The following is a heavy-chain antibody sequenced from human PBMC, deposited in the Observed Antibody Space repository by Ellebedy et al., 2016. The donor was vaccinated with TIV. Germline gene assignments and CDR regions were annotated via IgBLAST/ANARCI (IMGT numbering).Heavy chain of an antibody. CDR2: IHDRGTT. Sequence: MPSETLSLTCTVSGDSITSSTYLWGWLRQPPGKGLEWIATIHDRGTTYYNPSLKSRVTISVDTSKNQFSLRLNSVTAADTAIYYCARAIHFDWLLPHAFDYWGRGALVTGSA. CDR3: ARAIHFDWLLPHAFDY. J-gene: IGHJ4*02. D-gene: IGHD3-9*01. V-gene: IGHV4-39*07. CDR1: GDSITSSTYL.